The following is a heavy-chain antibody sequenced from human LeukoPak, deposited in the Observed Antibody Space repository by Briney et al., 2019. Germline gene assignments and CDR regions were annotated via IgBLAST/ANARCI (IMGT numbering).Heavy chain of an antibody. CDR3: AKDRQYGDYGGGDFFDS. CDR1: GFTFDDYA. CDR2: INWVGDTS. J-gene: IGHJ4*02. V-gene: IGHV3-43D*03. Sequence: RSGGSLRLSCAASGFTFDDYAMHWVRQAPGKGLQWISSINWVGDTSSYADSVKGRFTVSRDNTKGSLYLQMHSLRSEDTALYYCAKDRQYGDYGGGDFFDSWGQGTLVTVSS. D-gene: IGHD4-17*01.